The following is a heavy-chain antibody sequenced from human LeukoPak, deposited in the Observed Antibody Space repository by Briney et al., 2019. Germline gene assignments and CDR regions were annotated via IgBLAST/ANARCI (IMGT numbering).Heavy chain of an antibody. CDR2: ISYDGNNK. V-gene: IGHV3-30*03. Sequence: PGGSLRLSCAASGFTFSSYSMNWVRQAPGKGLEWVAVISYDGNNKYYADSVKGRFTISRDNSKNTLYLQMNSLRAEDTAVYYCARWGDYCSSTSCYKHAFDIWGQGTMVTVSS. J-gene: IGHJ3*02. CDR1: GFTFSSYS. D-gene: IGHD2-2*02. CDR3: ARWGDYCSSTSCYKHAFDI.